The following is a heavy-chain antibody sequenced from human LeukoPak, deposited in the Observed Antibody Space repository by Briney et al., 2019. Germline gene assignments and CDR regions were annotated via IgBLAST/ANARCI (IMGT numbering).Heavy chain of an antibody. J-gene: IGHJ4*02. CDR2: IYHSGST. CDR1: GGSISSGGYS. CDR3: ARGGRELPGIDY. D-gene: IGHD1-26*01. Sequence: SETLSLTCAVSGGSISSGGYSWSWIRQPPGKGLEWIGYIYHSGSTYYNPSLKSRVTISVDTSKNQFSLKLSSVTAADTAVYYCARGGRELPGIDYWGQGTLVTVSS. V-gene: IGHV4-30-2*01.